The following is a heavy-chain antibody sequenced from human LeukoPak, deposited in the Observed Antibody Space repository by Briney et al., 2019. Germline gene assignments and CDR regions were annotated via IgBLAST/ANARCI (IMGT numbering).Heavy chain of an antibody. Sequence: GGSLRLSCAAFGFTFSSYAMSWVRQAPGKGLEWVSAISGSGGSTYYADSVKGRFTISRDNAKNSLYLQMNSLRAEDTAVYYCARAAADHYYDSSGYSPWGQGTLVTVSS. V-gene: IGHV3-23*01. CDR3: ARAAADHYYDSSGYSP. CDR1: GFTFSSYA. CDR2: ISGSGGST. D-gene: IGHD3-22*01. J-gene: IGHJ5*02.